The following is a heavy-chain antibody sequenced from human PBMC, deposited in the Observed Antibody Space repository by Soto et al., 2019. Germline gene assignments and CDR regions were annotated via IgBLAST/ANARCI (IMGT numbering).Heavy chain of an antibody. CDR2: ISSSSSTI. J-gene: IGHJ5*02. CDR1: GFTFSSYS. D-gene: IGHD6-13*01. Sequence: GGSLRLSCAASGFTFSSYSMNWVRQAPGKGLEWVSYISSSSSTIYYADSVKGRFTISRDNAKNSLYLQMNSLRAENTAVYYCARHPERIAQIGWFDPWGQGTLVTVSS. CDR3: ARHPERIAQIGWFDP. V-gene: IGHV3-48*01.